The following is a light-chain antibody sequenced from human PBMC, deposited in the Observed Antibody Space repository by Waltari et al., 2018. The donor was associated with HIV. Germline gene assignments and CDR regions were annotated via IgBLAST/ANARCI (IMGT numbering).Light chain of an antibody. CDR1: KLGNQY. CDR2: QDS. J-gene: IGLJ2*01. CDR3: QAWDSSTAVV. V-gene: IGLV3-1*01. Sequence: SYELTQPHSVSVSPGQTASITCSGDKLGNQYACWYQQKPGQSPVLVIYQDSKRPSGIPERFSGSNSGNTATLIISGTQAMDEADYYCQAWDSSTAVVFGGGTKLTVL.